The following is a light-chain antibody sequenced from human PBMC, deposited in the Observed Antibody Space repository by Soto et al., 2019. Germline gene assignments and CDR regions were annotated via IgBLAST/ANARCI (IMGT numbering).Light chain of an antibody. J-gene: IGKJ5*01. CDR3: QQLNSYPIT. V-gene: IGKV1-9*01. CDR2: AAS. Sequence: DIQLTQSPSFLSASVGDRVTITCRASQGINSYLAWYQQKPGKAPKLLIYAASTLQSGVPSRFSGSGSGTEFTLTISSLPPEDFATYSCQQLNSYPITFGHGTRLESK. CDR1: QGINSY.